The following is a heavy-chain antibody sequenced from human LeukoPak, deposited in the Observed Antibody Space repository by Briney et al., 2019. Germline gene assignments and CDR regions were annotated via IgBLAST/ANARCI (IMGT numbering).Heavy chain of an antibody. D-gene: IGHD2-8*02. V-gene: IGHV3-43D*03. Sequence: GGSLRLSCAASGFTFDDYAMHWVRQAPGKGLEWVSLISWDGGSTYYADSVKGRFTISRDNSKNSLYLQMNSLRAEDTALYYCAKDSGLDWWGGIDYWGQGTLVTVSS. J-gene: IGHJ4*02. CDR3: AKDSGLDWWGGIDY. CDR2: ISWDGGST. CDR1: GFTFDDYA.